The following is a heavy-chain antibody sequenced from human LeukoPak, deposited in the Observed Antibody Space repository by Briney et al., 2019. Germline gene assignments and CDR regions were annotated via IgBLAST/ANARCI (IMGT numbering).Heavy chain of an antibody. CDR1: GGSFSAYY. CDR2: INHSGST. J-gene: IGHJ5*02. D-gene: IGHD3-22*01. CDR3: ARHLSEGYYDSSGYPVKWFDP. V-gene: IGHV4-34*01. Sequence: SETLSLTCAVYGGSFSAYYWTWIRQPPGKGLEWIGEINHSGSTNYNPSLKSRVTISVDTSKNQFSLKLSSVTAADTAVYYCARHLSEGYYDSSGYPVKWFDPWGQGTLVTVSS.